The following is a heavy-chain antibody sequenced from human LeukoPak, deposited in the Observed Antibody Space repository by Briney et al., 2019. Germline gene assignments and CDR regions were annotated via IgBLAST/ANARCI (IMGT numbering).Heavy chain of an antibody. CDR2: ISYDGSNK. Sequence: PGRSLRLSCAASGFTFSSYGMHWVRQAPGKGLEWVAVISYDGSNKYYADSVKGRFTISRDNSKNTLYLQMNSLRAEDTAVYYCAKDPKQWLVLSAFDIWGQGTMVTVSS. J-gene: IGHJ3*02. CDR3: AKDPKQWLVLSAFDI. CDR1: GFTFSSYG. D-gene: IGHD6-19*01. V-gene: IGHV3-30*18.